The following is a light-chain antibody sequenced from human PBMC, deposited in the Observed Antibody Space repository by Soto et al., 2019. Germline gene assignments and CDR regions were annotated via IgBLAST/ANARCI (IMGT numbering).Light chain of an antibody. Sequence: QLVLTQSPSASAPLGASVKLTCTLSSGHSSYAIAWHQQQPEKGPRYLMKLNSDGSHSKGDGIPDRFSGSNSGAERYLTISSLQSEDEADYYCQTWGTGIHVVFGGGTKLTVL. CDR2: LNSDGSH. V-gene: IGLV4-69*01. CDR3: QTWGTGIHVV. CDR1: SGHSSYA. J-gene: IGLJ2*01.